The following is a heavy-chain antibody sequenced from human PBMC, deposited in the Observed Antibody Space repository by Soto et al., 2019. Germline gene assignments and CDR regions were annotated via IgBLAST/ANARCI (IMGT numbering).Heavy chain of an antibody. Sequence: ASVKVSCKASGYTFTSYAMHWVRQAPGQRLEWVGWINAGNGNTKYSQKFQGRVTITRDTSASTAYMELSSLRSEDTAVYYCARGPLAVARNWFDPWGQGTLVTVSS. D-gene: IGHD6-19*01. V-gene: IGHV1-3*01. CDR1: GYTFTSYA. CDR2: INAGNGNT. CDR3: ARGPLAVARNWFDP. J-gene: IGHJ5*02.